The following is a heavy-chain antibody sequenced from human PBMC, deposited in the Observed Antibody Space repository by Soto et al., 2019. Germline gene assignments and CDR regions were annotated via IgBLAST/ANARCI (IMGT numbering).Heavy chain of an antibody. J-gene: IGHJ4*02. V-gene: IGHV1-18*01. CDR3: ATRSPAFDY. CDR2: ISTSKGNT. Sequence: QVQLVQSGPEVEKPGASVKVSCKTSGYTFTDYGISWVRQAPGQGLEWMGWISTSKGNTNYAQKFQGRVTMTTDTSTSTGYMELRSLRSDDTAVYYCATRSPAFDYWGQGTLVTVSS. CDR1: GYTFTDYG.